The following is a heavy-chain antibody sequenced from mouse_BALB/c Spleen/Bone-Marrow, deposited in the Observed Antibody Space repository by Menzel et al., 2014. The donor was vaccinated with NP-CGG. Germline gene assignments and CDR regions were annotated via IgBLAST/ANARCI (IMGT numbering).Heavy chain of an antibody. CDR1: GFTFSSYA. V-gene: IGHV5-9-3*01. Sequence: EVKVVESGGGLVKPGGSLKLSCAASGFTFSSYAMSWVRQTPEKRLEWVATISSGGSYTYYPDSVKGRFTISRDNAKNTLYLQMSSLRSEDMAMYYCARHITTVVADYWGQGTTLTVSS. CDR3: ARHITTVVADY. J-gene: IGHJ2*01. D-gene: IGHD1-1*01. CDR2: ISSGGSYT.